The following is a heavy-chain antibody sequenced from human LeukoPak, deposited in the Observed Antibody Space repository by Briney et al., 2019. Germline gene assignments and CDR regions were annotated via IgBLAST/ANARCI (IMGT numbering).Heavy chain of an antibody. D-gene: IGHD2-2*01. CDR2: ISAYNGNT. J-gene: IGHJ4*02. CDR1: GYTFTSYG. CDR3: ARGDVPVAIDY. Sequence: RASVKVSCTASGYTFTSYGMSWVRQAPGQGLEWMGWISAYNGNTNYAQTLQGRVTMTTDTSTSTAYMELRSLRSDDTAVYYFARGDVPVAIDYGAREPWSPSPQ. V-gene: IGHV1-18*01.